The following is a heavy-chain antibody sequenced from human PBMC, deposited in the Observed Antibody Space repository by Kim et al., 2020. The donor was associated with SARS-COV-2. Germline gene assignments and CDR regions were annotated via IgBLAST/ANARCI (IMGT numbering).Heavy chain of an antibody. V-gene: IGHV4-59*13. CDR3: ARAADYGSGSYPTEFDY. CDR1: GGSISSYY. Sequence: SETLSLTCTVSGGSISSYYWSWIRQPPGKGLEWIGYIYYSGSTNYNPSLKSRVTISVDTSKNQFSLKLSSVTAADTAVYYCARAADYGSGSYPTEFDYWGQGTLVTVSS. CDR2: IYYSGST. D-gene: IGHD3-10*01. J-gene: IGHJ4*02.